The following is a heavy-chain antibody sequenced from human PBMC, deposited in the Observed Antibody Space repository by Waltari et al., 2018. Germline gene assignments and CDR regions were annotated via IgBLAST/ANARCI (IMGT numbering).Heavy chain of an antibody. CDR1: GFTFSSYS. Sequence: EVQLLESGGGLVQPGGSLRLSCAASGFTFSSYSMSWVRQAPGKGLEWVSVIYSGGSSTYYADSVKGRFTISRDNSKNTLYLQMNSLRAEDTAVYYCAKDYSSSFYYGIDYWGQGTLVTVSS. CDR2: IYSGGSST. V-gene: IGHV3-23*03. D-gene: IGHD6-13*01. CDR3: AKDYSSSFYYGIDY. J-gene: IGHJ4*02.